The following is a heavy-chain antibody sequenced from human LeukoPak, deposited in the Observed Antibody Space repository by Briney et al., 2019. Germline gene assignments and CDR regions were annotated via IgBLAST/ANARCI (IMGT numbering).Heavy chain of an antibody. CDR1: GYTFIGYS. CDR3: AREYGGNPGLFGY. V-gene: IGHV1-18*01. CDR2: ITPYNGNT. J-gene: IGHJ4*02. D-gene: IGHD4-23*01. Sequence: GASVKVSCKASGYTFIGYSISWVRQAPGHGLEWMGWITPYNGNTNYVQNFQGRVTMTTDTSTSTAYMELRSLRSDDTAVYYCAREYGGNPGLFGYWGQGTLVIVSS.